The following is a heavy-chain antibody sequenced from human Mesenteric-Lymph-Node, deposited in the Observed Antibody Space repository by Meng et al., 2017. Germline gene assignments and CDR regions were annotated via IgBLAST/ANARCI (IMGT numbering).Heavy chain of an antibody. V-gene: IGHV1-8*01. Sequence: ASVKVSCKASGYTFTSYDINWVRQATGQGLEWMGWMSPNSGNTGYAQKFQCRVTMTRNTSISTAYMELSSLRSEDTAVYYCARQMVGSGYAFDIWGQGTMVTVSS. CDR1: GYTFTSYD. D-gene: IGHD6-19*01. CDR3: ARQMVGSGYAFDI. J-gene: IGHJ3*02. CDR2: MSPNSGNT.